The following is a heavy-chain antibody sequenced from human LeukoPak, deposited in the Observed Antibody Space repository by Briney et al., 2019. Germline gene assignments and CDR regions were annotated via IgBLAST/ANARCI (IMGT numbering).Heavy chain of an antibody. CDR1: GFTFSSYA. D-gene: IGHD3-22*01. CDR3: ARAYYDSSGYYYFDY. V-gene: IGHV3-48*04. Sequence: PGGSLRLSCAASGFTFSSYAMSWVRQAPGKGLEWVSYISSSSSTIYYADSVKGRFTISRDNAKNSLYLQMNSLRAEDTAVYYCARAYYDSSGYYYFDYWGQGTLVTVSS. CDR2: ISSSSSTI. J-gene: IGHJ4*02.